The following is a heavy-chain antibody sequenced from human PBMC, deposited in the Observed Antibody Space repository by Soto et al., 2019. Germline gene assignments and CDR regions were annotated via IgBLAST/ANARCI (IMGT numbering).Heavy chain of an antibody. V-gene: IGHV3-23*05. CDR3: ARADLLWDSFDL. CDR2: ISNSGSST. J-gene: IGHJ4*02. Sequence: GGSLRLSCAASGFPFRNFAMAWVRQAPGKGLEWVSVISNSGSSTYHGDSVKGRFTTSRDNSKGTLSLHMRGVRIDDTAVYFCARADLLWDSFDLWGQGTLVTVSS. CDR1: GFPFRNFA. D-gene: IGHD2-2*01.